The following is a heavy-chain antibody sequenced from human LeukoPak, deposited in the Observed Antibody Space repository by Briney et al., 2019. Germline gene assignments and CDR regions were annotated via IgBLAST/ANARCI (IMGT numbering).Heavy chain of an antibody. V-gene: IGHV4-39*01. D-gene: IGHD3-3*01. CDR1: GGSISSSSYY. CDR2: IYYSGST. J-gene: IGHJ6*03. CDR3: ARQIGVVITPYYYYMDV. Sequence: PSETLSLTCTVSGGSISSSSYYWGWIRQPPGKGLEWIGSIYYSGSTYYNPSLKSRVTISVDTSKNRFSLKLSSVTAADTAVYYCARQIGVVITPYYYYMDVWGKGTTVTVSS.